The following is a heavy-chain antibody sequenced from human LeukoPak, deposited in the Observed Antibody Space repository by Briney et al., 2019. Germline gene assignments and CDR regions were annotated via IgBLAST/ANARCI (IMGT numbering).Heavy chain of an antibody. Sequence: SETLSLTCTVSGGSIRSYRSWIRQPAGKGLEWIGRIYTSGSTNYNPSLKSRVTISVDTSKNQFSLKLSSVTAADTAVYYCARGAGYYGSGSYRWFDPWGQGTLVTVSS. CDR2: IYTSGST. V-gene: IGHV4-4*07. CDR3: ARGAGYYGSGSYRWFDP. J-gene: IGHJ5*02. D-gene: IGHD3-10*01. CDR1: GGSIRSYR.